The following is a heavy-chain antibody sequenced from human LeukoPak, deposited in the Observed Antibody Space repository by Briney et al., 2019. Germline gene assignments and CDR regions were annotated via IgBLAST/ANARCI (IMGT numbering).Heavy chain of an antibody. V-gene: IGHV4-38-2*02. CDR1: GYSISSGYY. CDR3: ARDLIDYYDSSGYSFLDY. D-gene: IGHD3-22*01. CDR2: IYHSGST. J-gene: IGHJ4*02. Sequence: SETLSLTCTVSGYSISSGYYWGWIRQPPGKGLEWIGSIYHSGSTYYNPSLKSRVTISVDTSKNQFSPKLSSVTAADTAVYYCARDLIDYYDSSGYSFLDYWGQGTLVTVSS.